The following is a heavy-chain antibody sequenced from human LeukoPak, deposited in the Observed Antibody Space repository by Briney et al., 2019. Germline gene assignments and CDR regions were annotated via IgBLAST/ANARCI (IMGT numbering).Heavy chain of an antibody. CDR2: MYYSGST. D-gene: IGHD2-2*01. J-gene: IGHJ4*02. V-gene: IGHV4-59*08. Sequence: ASETLSLTCTVSGGSIRNYYWTWIRQPPGKGLEWIGYMYYSGSTNYNPSLKSRVTISVDTSKNQFSLKLRSVTAADTAVYYCARRGGSTSFDYWGQGTLVTVSS. CDR1: GGSIRNYY. CDR3: ARRGGSTSFDY.